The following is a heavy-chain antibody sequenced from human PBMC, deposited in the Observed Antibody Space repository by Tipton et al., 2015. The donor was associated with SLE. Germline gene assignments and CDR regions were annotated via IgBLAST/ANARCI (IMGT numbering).Heavy chain of an antibody. D-gene: IGHD5-24*01. CDR2: IDHSGST. CDR3: SKDYNYDHPTYN. V-gene: IGHV4-4*02. Sequence: TLSLTCAVSGGSISSRNWWSWVRQPPGKGLEWIGEIDHSGSTNYNPSLKSRVSISLDKSRDQFSLRLSSLTAADTAVYYCSKDYNYDHPTYNWSQGTLVTVSS. CDR1: GGSISSRNW. J-gene: IGHJ4*02.